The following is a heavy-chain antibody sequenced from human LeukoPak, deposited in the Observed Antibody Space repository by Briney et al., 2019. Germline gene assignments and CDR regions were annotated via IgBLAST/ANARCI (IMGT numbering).Heavy chain of an antibody. CDR2: IKSKTDGGTT. V-gene: IGHV3-15*01. CDR1: GFTFSNAW. D-gene: IGHD4-17*01. J-gene: IGHJ4*02. CDR3: TTTSRYGDYGFDY. Sequence: GGSLRLSCTASGFTFSNAWMSWVRQAPGKGLEWVGRIKSKTDGGTTDYAAPVKGRFTISRDDSKNTLYLQMSSLKTEDTAVYYCTTTSRYGDYGFDYWGQGTLVTVSS.